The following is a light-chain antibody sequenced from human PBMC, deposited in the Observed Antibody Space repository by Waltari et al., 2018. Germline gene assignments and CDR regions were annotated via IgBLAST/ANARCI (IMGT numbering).Light chain of an antibody. CDR2: GAS. CDR3: QQNINRPLT. Sequence: EIVMTQSPATLSLSPGERASLSCRASQSVSSSLAWYQQKLGQAPRLLIYGASNRATGIPDRFSGSGSGTDFTLIISSLEPEDVAVYYCQQNINRPLTFGGGTKVEIK. J-gene: IGKJ4*01. V-gene: IGKV3D-15*01. CDR1: QSVSSS.